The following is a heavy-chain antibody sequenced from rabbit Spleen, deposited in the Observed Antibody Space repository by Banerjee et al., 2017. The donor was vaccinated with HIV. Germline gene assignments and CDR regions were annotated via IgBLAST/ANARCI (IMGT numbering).Heavy chain of an antibody. J-gene: IGHJ3*01. V-gene: IGHV1S40*01. Sequence: QSLEESGGDLVKPGASLTLTCTASGVSFSYSSYMCWVRQAPGKGLEWIACIDIGSSGFTYFATWAKGRFTISKTSSTTVTLQVTRLTAADTATYFCARDLPGVIGWNFGLWGQGTLVTVS. D-gene: IGHD1-1*01. CDR2: IDIGSSGFT. CDR3: ARDLPGVIGWNFGL. CDR1: GVSFSYSSY.